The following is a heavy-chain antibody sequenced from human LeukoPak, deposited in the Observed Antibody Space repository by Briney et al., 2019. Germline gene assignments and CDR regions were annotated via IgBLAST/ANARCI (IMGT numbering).Heavy chain of an antibody. V-gene: IGHV4-34*01. CDR1: GGSFSGYY. Sequence: SETLSLTCAVYGGSFSGYYWSWIRQPPGKGLEWIGEINHSGSTNYNPSLKSRVTISVDTSKNQFSLKLSSVTAADTAVYYCARRLPWFGELYFDYWGQGTLVTVSS. J-gene: IGHJ4*02. CDR3: ARRLPWFGELYFDY. CDR2: INHSGST. D-gene: IGHD3-10*01.